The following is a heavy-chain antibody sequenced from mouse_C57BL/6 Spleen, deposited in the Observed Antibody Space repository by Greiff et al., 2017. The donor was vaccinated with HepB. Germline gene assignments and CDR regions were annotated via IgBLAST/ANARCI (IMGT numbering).Heavy chain of an antibody. V-gene: IGHV5-4*01. CDR2: ISDGGSYT. Sequence: EVQLQESGGGLVKPGGSLKLSCAASGFTFSSYAMSWVRQTPEKRLEWVATISDGGSYTYYPDNVKGRFTISRDNAKNNLYLQMSHLKSEDTAMYYCARDEDYYGSSYTYYAMDYWGQGTSVTVSS. D-gene: IGHD1-1*01. J-gene: IGHJ4*01. CDR3: ARDEDYYGSSYTYYAMDY. CDR1: GFTFSSYA.